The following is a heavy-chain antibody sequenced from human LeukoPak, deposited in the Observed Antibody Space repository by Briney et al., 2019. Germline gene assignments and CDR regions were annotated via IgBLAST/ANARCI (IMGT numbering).Heavy chain of an antibody. Sequence: ASVKVSCKASGGIFSSYAISWVRQAPGQGLEWMGGIIPIFGTANYAQKFQGRVTITADESTSTAYMELSSLRSEDTAVYYCASPALTTVTTSSRLDYWGQGTLVTVSS. D-gene: IGHD4-11*01. CDR1: GGIFSSYA. CDR3: ASPALTTVTTSSRLDY. V-gene: IGHV1-69*01. J-gene: IGHJ4*02. CDR2: IIPIFGTA.